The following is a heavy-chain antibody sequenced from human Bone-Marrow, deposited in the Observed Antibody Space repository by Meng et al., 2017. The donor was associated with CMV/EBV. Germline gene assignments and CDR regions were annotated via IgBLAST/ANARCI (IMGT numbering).Heavy chain of an antibody. D-gene: IGHD2-2*01. J-gene: IGHJ6*01. V-gene: IGHV3-30*04. CDR1: GFTFSSYA. CDR3: ASAEGYCSSTSCYSGDYYYGMDV. CDR2: ISYDGSNK. Sequence: GESLKISCAASGFTFSSYAMHWVRQAPGKGLEWVAVISYDGSNKYYADSVKGRFTISRDNSKNTLYLQMNSLRAEDTAVYYCASAEGYCSSTSCYSGDYYYGMDVWGQGTTVTVSS.